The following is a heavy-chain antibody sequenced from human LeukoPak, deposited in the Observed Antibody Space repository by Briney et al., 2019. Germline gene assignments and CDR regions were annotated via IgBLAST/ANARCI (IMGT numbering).Heavy chain of an antibody. V-gene: IGHV3-23*01. CDR3: AXXXSXYGSGSYYSGTRGN. CDR2: ISGSGGST. Sequence: GGSLRLSCAASGFTFSSYAMSWVRQAPGKGLEWVSAISGSGGSTYYADSVKGRFTISRDNSKNTLYLQMKILRAEDTAVYYXAXXXSXYGSGSYYSGTRGNWGQGTLVTVSS. D-gene: IGHD3-10*01. CDR1: GFTFSSYA. J-gene: IGHJ4*02.